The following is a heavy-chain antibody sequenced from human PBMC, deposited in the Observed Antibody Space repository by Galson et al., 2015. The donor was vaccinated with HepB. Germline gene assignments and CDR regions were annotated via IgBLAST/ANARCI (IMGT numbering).Heavy chain of an antibody. CDR2: IIPIFGTA. CDR3: ASSWQSYYDFWSGYSFDY. V-gene: IGHV1-69*06. J-gene: IGHJ4*02. CDR1: GGTFSSYA. Sequence: SVKVSCKASGGTFSSYAISWVRQAPGQGLEWMGGIIPIFGTANYAQKFQGRVTITADKSTSTAYMELSSLRSEDTAVYYCASSWQSYYDFWSGYSFDYWGQGTLVTVSS. D-gene: IGHD3-3*01.